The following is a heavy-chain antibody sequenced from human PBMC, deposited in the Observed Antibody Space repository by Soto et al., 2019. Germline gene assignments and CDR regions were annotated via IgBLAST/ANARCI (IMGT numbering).Heavy chain of an antibody. Sequence: SETLSLTCTVSGGSISSYYWIWIRQPPGKGLEWIGYIYYSGSTNYNPSLKSRVTISVDTSKNQFSLKLSSVTAADTAVYYCARVEAPTNYYYYMDVWGKGTTVTVSS. CDR2: IYYSGST. V-gene: IGHV4-59*01. D-gene: IGHD2-2*01. J-gene: IGHJ6*03. CDR3: ARVEAPTNYYYYMDV. CDR1: GGSISSYY.